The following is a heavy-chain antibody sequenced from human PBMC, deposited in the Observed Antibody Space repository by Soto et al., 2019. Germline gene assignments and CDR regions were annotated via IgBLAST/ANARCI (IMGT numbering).Heavy chain of an antibody. J-gene: IGHJ4*02. V-gene: IGHV1-3*01. CDR2: INAGNGNT. CDR1: GYTFTSYA. D-gene: IGHD3-9*01. CDR3: ARAEDILTGYYLQYYFDY. Sequence: QVQLVQSGAEVKKPGASVKVSCKASGYTFTSYAMHWVRQAPVQRLEWMGWINAGNGNTKYSQKFQGRVTITRDTSASTAYMELSSLRSEDTAVYYCARAEDILTGYYLQYYFDYWGQGTLVTVSS.